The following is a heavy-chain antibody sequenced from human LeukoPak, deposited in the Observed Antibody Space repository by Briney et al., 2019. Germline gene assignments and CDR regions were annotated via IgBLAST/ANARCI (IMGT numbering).Heavy chain of an antibody. V-gene: IGHV3-7*01. D-gene: IGHD4-11*01. CDR1: GFTFSSYW. CDR2: INQDGSET. J-gene: IGHJ4*02. Sequence: GGSLRLSCAASGFTFSSYWMSWVRQAPGKGLEWEANINQDGSETFYVDAVKGRFTISRDNAKNSLFLQMNSPRGEDTAVYYCARNKAKSTTTLGYWGQGTLVIVSS. CDR3: ARNKAKSTTTLGY.